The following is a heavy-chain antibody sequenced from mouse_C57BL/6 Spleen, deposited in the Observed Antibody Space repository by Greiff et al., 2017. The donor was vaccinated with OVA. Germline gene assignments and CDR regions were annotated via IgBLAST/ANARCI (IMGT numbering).Heavy chain of an antibody. Sequence: VQLQQPGTELVKPGASVKLSCKASGYTFTSYWMHWVKQRPGQGLEWIGNINPSNGGTNYNEKFKSKATLTVDKSSSTAYMQLSSLTSEDSAVDYGASEHYYGSSPFAYWGQGTLVTVSA. CDR3: ASEHYYGSSPFAY. V-gene: IGHV1-53*01. CDR2: INPSNGGT. CDR1: GYTFTSYW. J-gene: IGHJ3*01. D-gene: IGHD1-1*01.